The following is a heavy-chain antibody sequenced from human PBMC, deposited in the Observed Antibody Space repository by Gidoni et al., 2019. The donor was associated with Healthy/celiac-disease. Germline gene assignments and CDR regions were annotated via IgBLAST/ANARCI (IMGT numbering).Heavy chain of an antibody. CDR3: ARNTIFGVVTIDY. D-gene: IGHD3-3*01. Sequence: QVQLQQWGAGLLKPSDTLSLSCAVYGGSFSGYYWSWIRQPPGKGLEWIGEINHSGSTNYNPSLKSRVTISVDTSKNQFSLKLSSVTAADTAVYYCARNTIFGVVTIDYWGQGTLVTVSS. V-gene: IGHV4-34*01. J-gene: IGHJ4*02. CDR1: GGSFSGYY. CDR2: INHSGST.